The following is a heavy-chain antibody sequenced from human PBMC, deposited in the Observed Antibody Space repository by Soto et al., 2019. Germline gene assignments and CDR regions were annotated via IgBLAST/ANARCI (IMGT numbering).Heavy chain of an antibody. CDR1: GFTFSSYS. J-gene: IGHJ6*02. CDR3: ARVRRPIVGATIIYYGMDV. V-gene: IGHV3-48*02. CDR2: ISSSSSTI. D-gene: IGHD1-26*01. Sequence: PGGSLRLSCAASGFTFSSYSMNWVRQAPGKGLEWVSYISSSSSTIYYADSVKGRFTISRDNAKNSLYLQMNSLRDEDTAVYYCARVRRPIVGATIIYYGMDVWGQGTTVTVSS.